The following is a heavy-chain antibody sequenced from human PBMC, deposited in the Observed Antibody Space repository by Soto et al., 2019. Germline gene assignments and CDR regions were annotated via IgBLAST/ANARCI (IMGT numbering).Heavy chain of an antibody. Sequence: GGSLRLSCAASGFTFSSYGMHWVRQAPGKGLEWVAVIWYDGSNKYYADSVKGRFTISRDNSKNTLYLQMNSLRAEDTAVYYCARDRKGYCSSTSCFQTEYWGQGTLVTVSS. CDR1: GFTFSSYG. D-gene: IGHD2-2*01. CDR3: ARDRKGYCSSTSCFQTEY. J-gene: IGHJ4*02. CDR2: IWYDGSNK. V-gene: IGHV3-33*01.